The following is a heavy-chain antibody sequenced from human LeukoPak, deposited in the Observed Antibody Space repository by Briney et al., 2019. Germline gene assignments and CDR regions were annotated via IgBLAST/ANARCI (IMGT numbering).Heavy chain of an antibody. CDR3: ARDLELPPGYYYYMDV. CDR1: GGSISSGGYY. Sequence: PSETLSLTCTVSGGSISSGGYYWSWIRQPPGKGLEWIGYIYHSGSTYYNPSLKSRVTISVDRSKNQFSLKLSSVTAADTAVYYCARDLELPPGYYYYMDVWGKGTTVTVSS. J-gene: IGHJ6*03. V-gene: IGHV4-30-2*01. CDR2: IYHSGST. D-gene: IGHD1-7*01.